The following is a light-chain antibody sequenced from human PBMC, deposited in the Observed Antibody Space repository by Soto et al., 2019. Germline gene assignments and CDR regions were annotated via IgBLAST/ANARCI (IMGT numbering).Light chain of an antibody. CDR2: EVN. CDR3: SSYTSSSTLVV. V-gene: IGLV2-14*01. Sequence: QSALTQPASVSGSPGQSITISCTGTSSDVGGYNYVSWYQQHPGKAPKLMIYEVNNRPSGVSNRFSGSKSGNTASLTISGLHAEVEAEYYCSSYTSSSTLVVFGGGTKLTVL. CDR1: SSDVGGYNY. J-gene: IGLJ2*01.